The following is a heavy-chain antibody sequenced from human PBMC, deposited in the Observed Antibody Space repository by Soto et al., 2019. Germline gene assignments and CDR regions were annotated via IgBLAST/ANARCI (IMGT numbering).Heavy chain of an antibody. CDR2: ISAYNGNT. Sequence: ASLKVSCKASGYTFTSYGISWVRQAPGQGLEWMGWISAYNGNTNYAQKLQGRVTMTTDTSTSTAYMELRSLRSDDTAVYYCASKAAAGNLRSGGYFQHWGQGTLVTVSS. D-gene: IGHD6-13*01. CDR3: ASKAAAGNLRSGGYFQH. J-gene: IGHJ1*01. V-gene: IGHV1-18*01. CDR1: GYTFTSYG.